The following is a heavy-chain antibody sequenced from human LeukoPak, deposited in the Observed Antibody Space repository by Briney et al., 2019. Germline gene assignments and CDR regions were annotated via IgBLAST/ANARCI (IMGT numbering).Heavy chain of an antibody. Sequence: PSQTLSLTCTVSGGSISTGGYYWSWIRQHPGKGLEWIGYIYYSGSTSYNPSLKSRTTMSVDTSKNQFSLKLTSVTAADTAVYYCARDVGGIYCSGGSCYSDGVDVWGQGTTVTVSS. CDR3: ARDVGGIYCSGGSCYSDGVDV. J-gene: IGHJ6*02. V-gene: IGHV4-31*03. D-gene: IGHD2-15*01. CDR1: GGSISTGGYY. CDR2: IYYSGST.